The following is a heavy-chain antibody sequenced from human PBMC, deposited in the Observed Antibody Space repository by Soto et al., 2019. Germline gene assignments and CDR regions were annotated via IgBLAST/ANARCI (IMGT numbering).Heavy chain of an antibody. D-gene: IGHD2-21*02. CDR3: ARRAHCGANCYSVYFDS. CDR1: GDSISSGDHY. CDR2: IYHSGST. Sequence: SLTCTVSGDSISSGDHYWSWLRQPPGKGLEWIGYIYHSGSTSDNPSLRSRLAISVDTSKNQFSLRLNSVTAADTAVYYCARRAHCGANCYSVYFDSWGQGALVTVS. J-gene: IGHJ4*02. V-gene: IGHV4-30-4*01.